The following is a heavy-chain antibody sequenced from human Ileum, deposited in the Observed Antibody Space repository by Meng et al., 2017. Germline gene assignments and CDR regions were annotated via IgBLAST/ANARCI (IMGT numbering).Heavy chain of an antibody. Sequence: QFPLQQWGPGLLKPSETLSLTCAVDGGSSSGDYWSWLRQTPGKGLEWIGDINRGGATNYSPSLRSRATISIDTSKNQFSLNLTSVTAADTAVYYCAVGPASEWFFDSWGQGSLVTVSS. CDR2: INRGGAT. V-gene: IGHV4-34*01. D-gene: IGHD3-3*01. CDR3: AVGPASEWFFDS. J-gene: IGHJ4*02. CDR1: GGSSSGDY.